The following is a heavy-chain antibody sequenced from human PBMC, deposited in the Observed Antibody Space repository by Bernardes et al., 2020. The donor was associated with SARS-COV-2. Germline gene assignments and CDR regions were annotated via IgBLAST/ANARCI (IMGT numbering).Heavy chain of an antibody. CDR3: AREGETRNYYYYGMDV. CDR1: GFTFSNYW. Sequence: GGSLRLSCSASGFTFSNYWMSWVRQAPGKGLEWVANINKDGSEKYYVDSVKGRFTISRDNAKNSLHLQMNSLRAVDTAVYYCAREGETRNYYYYGMDVWGQGTTVTVSS. J-gene: IGHJ6*02. D-gene: IGHD3-16*01. CDR2: INKDGSEK. V-gene: IGHV3-7*01.